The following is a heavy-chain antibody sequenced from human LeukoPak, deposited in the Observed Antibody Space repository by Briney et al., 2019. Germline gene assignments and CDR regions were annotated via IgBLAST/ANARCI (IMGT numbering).Heavy chain of an antibody. CDR2: INPNSGGT. CDR3: ARVAPYCSGGSCPYYFDY. D-gene: IGHD2-15*01. V-gene: IGHV1-2*02. Sequence: ASVKVSCKASGYTFTGYYMHWVRQAPGQGLEWMGWINPNSGGTNYAQKFQGRVTMTRDTSISTAYMELSRLRSDDTAVYYCARVAPYCSGGSCPYYFDYWGQGTLVTVSS. J-gene: IGHJ4*02. CDR1: GYTFTGYY.